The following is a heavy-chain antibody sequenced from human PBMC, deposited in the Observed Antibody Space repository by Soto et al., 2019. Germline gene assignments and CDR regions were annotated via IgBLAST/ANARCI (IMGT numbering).Heavy chain of an antibody. CDR1: GFTFSSYW. CDR3: AGVGYCSSTSCYTGWFDP. CDR2: IKKDGSAK. J-gene: IGHJ5*02. Sequence: EVQLVESGGGLVQPGGSLRLSCAASGFTFSSYWMSWVRQAPGKGLEWVSNIKKDGSAKYYVDSVKGRFTTSRDNAKNSLYLQMNSLRAEDTAVYYCAGVGYCSSTSCYTGWFDPWGQGTLVTVSS. D-gene: IGHD2-2*02. V-gene: IGHV3-7*01.